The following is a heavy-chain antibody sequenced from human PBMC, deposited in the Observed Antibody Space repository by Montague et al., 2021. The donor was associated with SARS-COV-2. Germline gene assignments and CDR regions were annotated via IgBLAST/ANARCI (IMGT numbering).Heavy chain of an antibody. J-gene: IGHJ4*02. CDR1: GFTFTISA. CDR3: AKRGEFDF. D-gene: IGHD3-16*01. Sequence: SLRLSCAASGFTFTISAMSWVRQAPGKGLEWVATLIGSGRNTFYVDSVKGRLTIPRDNSKNMVFLQLNSLRAEDTAIYYCAKRGEFDFWGRGTLVTVSS. V-gene: IGHV3-23*01. CDR2: LIGSGRNT.